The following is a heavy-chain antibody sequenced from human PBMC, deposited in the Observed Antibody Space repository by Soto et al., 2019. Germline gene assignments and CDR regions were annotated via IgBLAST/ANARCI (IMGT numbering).Heavy chain of an antibody. Sequence: PGGSLRLSCAASGFTFSSYWMSWVRQAPGKGLEWVANIKQDGSEKYYVDSVKGRFTISRDNAKNTLYLQMNSLRDEDTAVYYCVKGYWKGDVWGQGTTVTVSS. CDR1: GFTFSSYW. CDR2: IKQDGSEK. J-gene: IGHJ6*02. CDR3: VKGYWKGDV. D-gene: IGHD1-1*01. V-gene: IGHV3-7*03.